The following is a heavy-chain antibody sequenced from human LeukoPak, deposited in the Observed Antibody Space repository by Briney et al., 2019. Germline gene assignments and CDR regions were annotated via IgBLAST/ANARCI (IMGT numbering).Heavy chain of an antibody. CDR2: IYTSGST. CDR1: GGSISSYY. CDR3: ARGGRIGYVDY. V-gene: IGHV4-4*07. Sequence: SETLSLTCTVSGGSISSYYWSWIRRPAGKGLEWIGRIYTSGSTNYNPSLKSRVTISVGKSKNQFSLKLSSVTAADTAVYYCARGGRIGYVDYWGQGTLVTVSS. J-gene: IGHJ4*02. D-gene: IGHD3-16*01.